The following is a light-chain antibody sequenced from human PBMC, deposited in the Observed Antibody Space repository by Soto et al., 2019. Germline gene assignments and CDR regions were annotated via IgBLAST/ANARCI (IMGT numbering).Light chain of an antibody. V-gene: IGLV2-23*01. CDR2: EGS. J-gene: IGLJ2*01. CDR3: CSVRG. Sequence: QSALTQPASVSGSPGQSITISCTGTSSDVGSYNLVSWYQQHPGKAPKLMIYEGSKRPSGVSNRFSGSKSGNTASLTISGLQAEDEADYYCCSVRGFGGGTKLTVL. CDR1: SSDVGSYNL.